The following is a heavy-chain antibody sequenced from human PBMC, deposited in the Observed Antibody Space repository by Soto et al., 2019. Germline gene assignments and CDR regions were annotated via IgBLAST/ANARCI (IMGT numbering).Heavy chain of an antibody. J-gene: IGHJ5*02. Sequence: ASVKVSCKVSGYSLTELSIHWVRQAPGEGLEWMGGYDLEKGETIYAQKFQGRVTMTEDSPADTPYIQLRSLRSEDTAVYYCAIEVARSNQFDLWGQGTMVTVSS. CDR3: AIEVARSNQFDL. CDR2: YDLEKGET. CDR1: GYSLTELS. V-gene: IGHV1-24*01. D-gene: IGHD6-13*01.